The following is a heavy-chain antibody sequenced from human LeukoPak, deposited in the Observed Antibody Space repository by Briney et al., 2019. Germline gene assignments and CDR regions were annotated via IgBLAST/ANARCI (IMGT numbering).Heavy chain of an antibody. J-gene: IGHJ4*02. D-gene: IGHD6-13*01. CDR2: IIPIFGTA. CDR3: AVPKGGSSWYAQIDY. CDR1: GGTFSSYD. V-gene: IGHV1-69*05. Sequence: SVKVSCKASGGTFSSYDISGVRQAPGQGLEWMGGIIPIFGTANYAQKFQGRVTITTDKSTSTAYMELSSLRSEDTAVYYCAVPKGGSSWYAQIDYWGQGTLVTVSS.